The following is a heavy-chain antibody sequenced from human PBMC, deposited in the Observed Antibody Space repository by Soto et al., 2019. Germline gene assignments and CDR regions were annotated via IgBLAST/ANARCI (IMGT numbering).Heavy chain of an antibody. CDR2: IWYDGSNK. CDR3: ARDQQCLVRLYFDF. J-gene: IGHJ4*02. D-gene: IGHD6-19*01. CDR1: GFTFSSYG. V-gene: IGHV3-33*01. Sequence: QVQLVESGGGVVQPGNSLRLSCAASGFTFSSYGMHWVRQAPGKGLEWVAVIWYDGSNKYYADSVKGRFTISRDNSKNTLYLQMNSLRAEDTAGYYCARDQQCLVRLYFDFWCKGTLVTVSS.